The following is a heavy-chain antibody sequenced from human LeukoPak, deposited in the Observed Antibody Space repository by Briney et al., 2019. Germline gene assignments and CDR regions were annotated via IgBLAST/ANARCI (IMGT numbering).Heavy chain of an antibody. CDR1: GGTFSSYA. D-gene: IGHD1-26*01. CDR3: ARGTKGGIVGATRAFDI. CDR2: IIPIFGTA. Sequence: ASVKVSCKASGGTFSSYAISWVRQAPGQGLEWMGRIIPIFGTANYAQKFQGRVTITTDESTSTAYMELSSLRSEDTAVYYCARGTKGGIVGATRAFDIWGQGTMVTVSS. V-gene: IGHV1-69*05. J-gene: IGHJ3*02.